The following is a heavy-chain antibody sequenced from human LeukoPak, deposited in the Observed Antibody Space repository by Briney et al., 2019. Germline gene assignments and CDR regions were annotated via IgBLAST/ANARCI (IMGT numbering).Heavy chain of an antibody. J-gene: IGHJ4*02. D-gene: IGHD6-19*01. CDR2: MNPNSVNT. CDR1: GYTFTSYD. CDR3: ARGVVRGGWYHLFDY. V-gene: IGHV1-8*03. Sequence: APVKVSCKASGYTFTSYDINWVRQATGQGLEWMGWMNPNSVNTGYAQKFQGRVTITRNTSISTAYMELSSLRSEDTAVYYCARGVVRGGWYHLFDYWGQGTLVTVSS.